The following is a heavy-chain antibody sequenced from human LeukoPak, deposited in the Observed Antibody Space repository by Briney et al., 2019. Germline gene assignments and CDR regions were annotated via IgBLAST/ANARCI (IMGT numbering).Heavy chain of an antibody. CDR1: GYTLTELS. Sequence: ASVKVSCKVSGYTLTELSMHWVRQAPGKGLEWMGGFDPEDGETIYAQKFQGRVTMTEDTSTDTAYMELSSLRSEDTAVYYCATDITGYRFFDYWGQGTLVTVSS. J-gene: IGHJ4*02. D-gene: IGHD3-3*01. V-gene: IGHV1-24*01. CDR2: FDPEDGET. CDR3: ATDITGYRFFDY.